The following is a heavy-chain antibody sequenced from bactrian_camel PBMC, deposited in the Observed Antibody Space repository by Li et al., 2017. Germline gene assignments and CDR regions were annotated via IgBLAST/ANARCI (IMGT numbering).Heavy chain of an antibody. Sequence: DVQLVESGGGLVQPGGSLTLSCAASGFTFSDFDMTWIRQAPGKGLEWVSGINNDGGSTYYEGSVKGRFTISRDNAKNTVYLQLDSLKIEDMGMYYCAAVTGWAEYRYWGQGTQVTVS. V-gene: IGHV3S40*01. CDR1: GFTFSDFD. CDR2: INNDGGST. CDR3: AAVTGWAEYRY. D-gene: IGHD5*01. J-gene: IGHJ4*01.